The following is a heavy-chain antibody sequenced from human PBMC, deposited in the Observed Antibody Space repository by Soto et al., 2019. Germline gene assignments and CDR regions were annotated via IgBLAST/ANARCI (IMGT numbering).Heavy chain of an antibody. CDR3: AREGGWIALAGTRWFAP. J-gene: IGHJ5*02. CDR2: IIPIFGTA. Sequence: QVQLVQSGAEVKKPGSSVKVSCKASGGTFSSYAISWVRQAPGQGLEWMGGIIPIFGTANYAQKFQGRVTVSQDESTSTAYMELRSRRAEDTAVYYCAREGGWIALAGTRWFAPWGQGTLVTVSS. V-gene: IGHV1-69*05. D-gene: IGHD6-19*01. CDR1: GGTFSSYA.